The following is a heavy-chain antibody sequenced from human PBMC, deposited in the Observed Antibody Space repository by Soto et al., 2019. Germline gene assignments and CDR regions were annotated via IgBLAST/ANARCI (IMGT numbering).Heavy chain of an antibody. CDR3: ARLPVVVIALGYFDP. V-gene: IGHV4-39*01. CDR1: GDSISSSYC. Sequence: QLQLQESGPGLVKPSETLSLTCTVSGDSISSSYCWGWVRQPPGKGLECIGAVYYTGFTYYNPSLKSRLTISLDTSKNQFSLRLSSVTAADTAIYYCARLPVVVIALGYFDPWGPGTLVTVSS. D-gene: IGHD2-21*01. CDR2: VYYTGFT. J-gene: IGHJ5*02.